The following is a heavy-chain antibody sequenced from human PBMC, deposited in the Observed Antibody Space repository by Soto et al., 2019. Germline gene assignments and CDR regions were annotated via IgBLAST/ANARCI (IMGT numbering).Heavy chain of an antibody. CDR3: AKDSLIPRHTRPSHS. J-gene: IGHJ5*01. D-gene: IGHD2-21*01. Sequence: GGSVRLSCAASGFTFINYAMSWVRQAPGKGLEWVSTIRPSGVDTNYADSVKGRFTLSRDNSRGTLYLRMNSLRADDTAVYYCAKDSLIPRHTRPSHSCG. V-gene: IGHV3-23*01. CDR1: GFTFINYA. CDR2: IRPSGVDT.